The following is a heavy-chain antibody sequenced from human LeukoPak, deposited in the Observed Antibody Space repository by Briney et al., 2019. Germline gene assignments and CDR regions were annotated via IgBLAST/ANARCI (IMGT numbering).Heavy chain of an antibody. CDR3: ARDGGIIRFGGQDV. V-gene: IGHV3-7*01. J-gene: IGHJ6*02. CDR2: MNRDGGEK. Sequence: PGGSLRLSCAASGFTFSDYWLSWVRQAPGKGLEWVANMNRDGGEKNYVDSMKGRITISRDNAKNSLYLQMNSLRVEDTAVYYCARDGGIIRFGGQDVWGQGTTVTVS. D-gene: IGHD3-16*01. CDR1: GFTFSDYW.